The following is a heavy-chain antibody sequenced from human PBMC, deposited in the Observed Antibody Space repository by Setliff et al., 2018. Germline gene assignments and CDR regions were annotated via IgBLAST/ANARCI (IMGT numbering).Heavy chain of an antibody. CDR2: FRPSGKT. Sequence: SETLSLTCAVSGSAISSGHYWGWIRQPPGKGLEWIGGFRPSGKTYYNPSLKSRVTISVDTSKKYFSLKLTSVTAADTAVYYCVRDAGDGYGVDAYAGGGFDIWGQGTVVTVSS. D-gene: IGHD4-17*01. V-gene: IGHV4-38-2*02. CDR3: VRDAGDGYGVDAYAGGGFDI. CDR1: GSAISSGHY. J-gene: IGHJ3*02.